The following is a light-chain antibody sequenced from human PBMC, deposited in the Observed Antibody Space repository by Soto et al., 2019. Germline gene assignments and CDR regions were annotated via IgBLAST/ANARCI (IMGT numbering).Light chain of an antibody. CDR1: QSISSW. CDR2: DAS. J-gene: IGKJ1*01. V-gene: IGKV1-5*01. CDR3: QQYNSYWT. Sequence: DIQMTQSPSTLSASVGDRVTITCRASQSISSWLAWYQQKPGKAPKLLIYDASSLESGVPSRFSGSGSGTEFTVTISSLQPDEFATDYCQQYNSYWTFGQGTKVEIK.